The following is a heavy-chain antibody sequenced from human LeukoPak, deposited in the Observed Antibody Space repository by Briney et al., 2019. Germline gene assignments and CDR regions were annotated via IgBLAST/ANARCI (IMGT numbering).Heavy chain of an antibody. CDR3: ARLSTSSRHWLAAFDI. CDR1: VYTFTDYY. CDR2: IHPNNGDR. J-gene: IGHJ3*02. V-gene: IGHV1-2*02. D-gene: IGHD6-19*01. Sequence: GASVNVSRKASVYTFTDYYLQWVRQAPGQGLAGVGGIHPNNGDRDNAQTFQGRVTLTRDTSISTAYLELSSLGSDDTAVFYCARLSTSSRHWLAAFDIWGQGTMVTVSS.